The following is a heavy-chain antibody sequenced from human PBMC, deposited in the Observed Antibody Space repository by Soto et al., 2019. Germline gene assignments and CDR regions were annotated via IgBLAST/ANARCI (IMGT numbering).Heavy chain of an antibody. CDR2: FSGSGGST. CDR1: GFTFSSYA. J-gene: IGHJ6*02. CDR3: AKGDHKDILTGLYYYGMDV. D-gene: IGHD3-9*01. V-gene: IGHV3-23*01. Sequence: PGGSLRLSCAASGFTFSSYAMSWVRQAPGKGPEWVSAFSGSGGSTYYADSVKGRFTISRDNSKNTLYLQMNSLRAEDTAVYYCAKGDHKDILTGLYYYGMDVWGQGTTVTVSS.